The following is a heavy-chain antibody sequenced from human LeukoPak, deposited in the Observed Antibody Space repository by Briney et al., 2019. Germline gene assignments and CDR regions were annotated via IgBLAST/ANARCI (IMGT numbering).Heavy chain of an antibody. CDR2: ISAYNGNT. J-gene: IGHJ4*02. CDR1: GYTFTSYG. Sequence: ASVKVSCKASGYTFTSYGISWVRQAPGQGLEWMGWISAYNGNTNYAQKLQGRVTMTTDTSTSTAYMELSSLRSEGTAVYYCARDERSSGSDYWGQGTLVTVSS. V-gene: IGHV1-18*01. D-gene: IGHD6-19*01. CDR3: ARDERSSGSDY.